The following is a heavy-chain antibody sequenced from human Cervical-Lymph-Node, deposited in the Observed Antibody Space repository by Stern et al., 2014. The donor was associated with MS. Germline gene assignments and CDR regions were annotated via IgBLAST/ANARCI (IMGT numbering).Heavy chain of an antibody. CDR1: GFGSATYG. V-gene: IGHV3-30*03. J-gene: IGHJ4*02. CDR2: ISFDGSNK. CDR3: ARGSDWYPFDY. D-gene: IGHD6-19*01. Sequence: VQLVQSGGGVVQPGRSLRLSCAASGFGSATYGMHWVRQAPGKGLEWVAVISFDGSNKNYAVSVKGRFTISRDNSKNTLYLQMSSLRAEDTAVYYCARGSDWYPFDYWGQGTLVTVSS.